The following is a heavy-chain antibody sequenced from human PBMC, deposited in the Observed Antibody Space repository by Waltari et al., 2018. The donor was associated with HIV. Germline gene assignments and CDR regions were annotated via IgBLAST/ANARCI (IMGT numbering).Heavy chain of an antibody. J-gene: IGHJ4*02. CDR3: ARRTVLSGSLDY. CDR2: IYYSGST. Sequence: QLQLQESGPGLVKPSETLSLTCTVSGDSISSSSYYWGWIRQPPGKGLEWIGSIYYSGSTYYNPSLKSRVTISVDTSKDQFSLKLSSVTAADKAVYYCARRTVLSGSLDYWGQGTLVTVSS. V-gene: IGHV4-39*01. CDR1: GDSISSSSYY. D-gene: IGHD1-26*01.